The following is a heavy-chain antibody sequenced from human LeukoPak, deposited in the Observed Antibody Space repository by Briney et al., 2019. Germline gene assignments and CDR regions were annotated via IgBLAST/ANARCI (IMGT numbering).Heavy chain of an antibody. CDR2: IIPIFGTA. CDR1: GGTFSSYA. J-gene: IGHJ6*04. D-gene: IGHD5-18*01. CDR3: ARDLRGAYSYGAPYYYYGTDV. V-gene: IGHV1-69*13. Sequence: GASVKVSCKASGGTFSSYAISWERQAPGQGLEWMGGIIPIFGTANYAQKFQGRVTITADESTSTAYMELSSLRSEDTAVYYCARDLRGAYSYGAPYYYYGTDVWGKGTTVTVSS.